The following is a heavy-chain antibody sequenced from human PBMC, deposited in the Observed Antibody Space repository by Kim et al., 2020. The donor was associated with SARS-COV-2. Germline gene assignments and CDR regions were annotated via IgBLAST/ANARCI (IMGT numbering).Heavy chain of an antibody. D-gene: IGHD1-26*01. Sequence: SVKVSCKASGGTFSSYAISWVRQAPGQGLEWMGGIIPIFGTANYAQKFQGRVTITADESTSTAYMELSSLRSEDTAVYYCEREEGIVGATRGWFDPWGQGTLVTVSS. V-gene: IGHV1-69*13. CDR2: IIPIFGTA. CDR1: GGTFSSYA. CDR3: EREEGIVGATRGWFDP. J-gene: IGHJ5*02.